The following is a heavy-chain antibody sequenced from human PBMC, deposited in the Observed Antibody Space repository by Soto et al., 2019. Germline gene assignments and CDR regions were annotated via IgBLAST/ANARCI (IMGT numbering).Heavy chain of an antibody. V-gene: IGHV1-69*13. CDR1: GGTFSSYA. D-gene: IGHD6-13*01. J-gene: IGHJ6*02. Sequence: ASVKVSCEASGGTFSSYAISWVRQAPGQGLEWMGGIIPIFCTANYAQEFQGRVTITADESTSTAYMELSSLRSEDTAVYYCASSDSSSWYDDYYYGMDVWGQGTTVTVSS. CDR2: IIPIFCTA. CDR3: ASSDSSSWYDDYYYGMDV.